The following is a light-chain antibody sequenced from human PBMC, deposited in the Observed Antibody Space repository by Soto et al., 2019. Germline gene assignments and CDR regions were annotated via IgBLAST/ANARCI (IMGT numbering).Light chain of an antibody. J-gene: IGLJ3*02. CDR3: SSYTTSSSTLVV. CDR2: DVS. V-gene: IGLV2-14*01. CDR1: SSDIGGYNY. Sequence: QSALTQPASVSGSPGQSITISCTGTSSDIGGYNYVSWYQQHPGKAPKLVIYDVSNRPSGVSNRFSGSKSGNTASLTISGLQAEDEADYYCSSYTTSSSTLVVFGGGTKVTVL.